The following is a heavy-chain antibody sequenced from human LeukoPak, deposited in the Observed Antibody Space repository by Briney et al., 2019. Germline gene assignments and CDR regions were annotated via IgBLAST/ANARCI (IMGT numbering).Heavy chain of an antibody. V-gene: IGHV3-7*03. Sequence: GGSLRLSCAASGFTFSSYWMNWARQAPGKGLEWVASIKHNGNVNYYVDSVKGRFTISRDNAKNSLYLQMSNLRAEDTAVYFCARGGGLDVWGQGATVTVSS. CDR1: GFTFSSYW. D-gene: IGHD3-16*01. J-gene: IGHJ6*02. CDR2: IKHNGNVN. CDR3: ARGGGLDV.